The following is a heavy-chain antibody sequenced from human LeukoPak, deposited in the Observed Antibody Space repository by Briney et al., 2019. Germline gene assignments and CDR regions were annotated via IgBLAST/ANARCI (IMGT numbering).Heavy chain of an antibody. J-gene: IGHJ5*02. D-gene: IGHD3-10*01. V-gene: IGHV4-34*01. Sequence: SETLSLTCAVYGGSFNGYYWSWICQPPRKGLEWIGEINHSGSTNYNPSLKSRVTISVDTSKNQFSLKLTSVTAADTAVYYCASHFFGSGVNNWFDRWGQGTLVTVSS. CDR3: ASHFFGSGVNNWFDR. CDR2: INHSGST. CDR1: GGSFNGYY.